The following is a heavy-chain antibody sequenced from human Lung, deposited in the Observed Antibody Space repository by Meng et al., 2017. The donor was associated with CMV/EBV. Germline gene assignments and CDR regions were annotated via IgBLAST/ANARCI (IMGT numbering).Heavy chain of an antibody. J-gene: IGHJ4*01. V-gene: IGHV3-21*01. D-gene: IGHD3-9*01. CDR2: IPRSSDHV. CDR3: VRSALPAYRYYDWLSSPMHY. Sequence: FGYYIMNWVRQAAGEGLEWITSIPRSSDHVLYGDSVKGPFTISRDNGNNSLFLQMDRLGVDDTAIYYCVRSALPAYRYYDWLSSPMHYWGLGTLVTVSS. CDR1: FGYYI.